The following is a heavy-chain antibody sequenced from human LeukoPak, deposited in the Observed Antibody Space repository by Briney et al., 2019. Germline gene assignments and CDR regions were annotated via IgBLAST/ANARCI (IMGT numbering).Heavy chain of an antibody. Sequence: GGSLRLSCAASGFTFRSYSMNWVRQAPGKGLEWVSYISSSSNTIYYADSVKGRFTISRDNAKNSLYLQMNSLRAEDTAVYYCARGEYNYGYDYYYYTDIWGKGTTVTVSS. CDR2: ISSSSNTI. CDR3: ARGEYNYGYDYYYYTDI. D-gene: IGHD5-18*01. CDR1: GFTFRSYS. V-gene: IGHV3-48*01. J-gene: IGHJ6*03.